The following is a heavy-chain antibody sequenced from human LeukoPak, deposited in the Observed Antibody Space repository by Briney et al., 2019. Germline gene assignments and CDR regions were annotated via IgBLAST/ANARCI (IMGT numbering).Heavy chain of an antibody. Sequence: SETLSLTCSVSGGSISTYLWSWIRQPPGKGLEWIGYIFHRGSTNYNPSLRSRVTISMDTSMNQFSLRLTSATAADTAVYYCARDGGEVGASTWFDPWGQGTLVTVSS. CDR3: ARDGGEVGASTWFDP. CDR2: IFHRGST. J-gene: IGHJ5*02. V-gene: IGHV4-59*13. D-gene: IGHD1-26*01. CDR1: GGSISTYL.